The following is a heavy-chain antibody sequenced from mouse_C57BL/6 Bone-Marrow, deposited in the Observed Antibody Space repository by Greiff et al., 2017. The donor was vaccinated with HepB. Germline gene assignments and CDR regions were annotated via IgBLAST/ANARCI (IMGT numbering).Heavy chain of an antibody. D-gene: IGHD2-1*01. J-gene: IGHJ3*01. CDR1: GFNIKDDY. Sequence: EVKLQESGAELVRPGASVKLSCTASGFNIKDDYMHWVKQRPEQGLEWIGWIDPENGDTEYASKFQGKATITADTSSNTAYLQLSSLTSEDTAVYYCTTHYGNSAWFAYWGQGTLVTVSA. CDR2: IDPENGDT. CDR3: TTHYGNSAWFAY. V-gene: IGHV14-4*01.